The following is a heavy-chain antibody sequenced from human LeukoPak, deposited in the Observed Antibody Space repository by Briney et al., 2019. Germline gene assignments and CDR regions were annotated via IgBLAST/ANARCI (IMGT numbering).Heavy chain of an antibody. CDR1: GFTISTNY. Sequence: GGSLRLSCAASGFTISTNYMSWVRQAPGKGLEWVSVIYSDGSRYYVDSVKGRFTISRDNSKNTLYLQMNSLRAEDTAVYYCARDRIYYDSSGYSIVGAFDIWGQGTTVTVSS. J-gene: IGHJ3*02. V-gene: IGHV3-53*01. CDR3: ARDRIYYDSSGYSIVGAFDI. CDR2: IYSDGSR. D-gene: IGHD3-22*01.